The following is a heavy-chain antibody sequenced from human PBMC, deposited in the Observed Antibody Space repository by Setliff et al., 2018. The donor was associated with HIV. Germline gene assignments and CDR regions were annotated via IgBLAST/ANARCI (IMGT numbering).Heavy chain of an antibody. J-gene: IGHJ4*02. Sequence: TSETLSLTCTVSGGSISNYYWAWIRQPAGKGLEWIGRIYSSGSTDYNPSLRSRVTMSVDTSNNQFSLRLTSVTAADTAFYYCARDVGGLQMATNFDYWGQGTLGTVS. CDR2: IYSSGST. CDR3: ARDVGGLQMATNFDY. CDR1: GGSISNYY. D-gene: IGHD1-26*01. V-gene: IGHV4-4*07.